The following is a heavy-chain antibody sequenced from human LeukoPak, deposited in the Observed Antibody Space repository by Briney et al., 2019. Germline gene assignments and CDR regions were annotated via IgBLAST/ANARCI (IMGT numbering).Heavy chain of an antibody. Sequence: GASVKVSCKASGGTFSSYGISWVRQAPGQGLEWMGWISAYNGNTNYAQKLQGRVTMTTDTSTSTAYMELRSLRSDDTAVYYCAKRSWYDPGAFDIWGQGTMVTVSS. D-gene: IGHD6-13*01. CDR1: GGTFSSYG. J-gene: IGHJ3*02. V-gene: IGHV1-18*01. CDR3: AKRSWYDPGAFDI. CDR2: ISAYNGNT.